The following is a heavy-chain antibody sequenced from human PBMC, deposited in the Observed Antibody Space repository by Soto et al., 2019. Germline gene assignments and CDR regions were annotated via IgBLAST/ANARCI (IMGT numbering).Heavy chain of an antibody. D-gene: IGHD2-15*01. CDR3: AREGYCSGGSCYSDDYAFDI. CDR1: GFTFSSYG. Sequence: SLRLSCAASGFTFSSYGMHWVRQAPGKGLEWVAVIWYDGSNKYYADSVKGRFTISRDNSKNTLYLQMDSLRAEDTAVYYCAREGYCSGGSCYSDDYAFDIWGQGTMVTVSS. J-gene: IGHJ3*02. CDR2: IWYDGSNK. V-gene: IGHV3-33*01.